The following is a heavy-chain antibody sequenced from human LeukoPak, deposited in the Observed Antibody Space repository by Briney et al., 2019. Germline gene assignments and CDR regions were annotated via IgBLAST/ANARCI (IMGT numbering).Heavy chain of an antibody. CDR2: IIPIFGTA. D-gene: IGHD6-6*01. J-gene: IGHJ6*03. V-gene: IGHV1-69*13. CDR3: ASPIAARPGYYYYYMDV. CDR1: GGTFSSYA. Sequence: SVKVSCKASGGTFSSYAISWVRQAPGQGLEWMGGIIPIFGTANYAQKFQGRVTITVDESTSTAYMELSSLRSEDTAVYYCASPIAARPGYYYYYMDVWGKGTTVTVSS.